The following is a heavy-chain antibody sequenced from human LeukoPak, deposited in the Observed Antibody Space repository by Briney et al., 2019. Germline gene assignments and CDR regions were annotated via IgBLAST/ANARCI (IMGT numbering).Heavy chain of an antibody. CDR2: ISYDGSNK. CDR3: AKVWAQLVLSALGG. D-gene: IGHD6-6*01. V-gene: IGHV3-30*18. CDR1: GFTFSSYG. Sequence: GGSLRLSCAASGFTFSSYGMRWVRQAPGKGLEWVAVISYDGSNKYYADSVKGRFTISRDNSKNTLYLQMNSLRAEDTAVYYCAKVWAQLVLSALGGWGQGTLVTVSS. J-gene: IGHJ4*02.